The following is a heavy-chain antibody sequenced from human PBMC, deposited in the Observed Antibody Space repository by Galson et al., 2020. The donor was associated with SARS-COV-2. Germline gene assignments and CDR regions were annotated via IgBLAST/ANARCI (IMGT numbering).Heavy chain of an antibody. V-gene: IGHV4-59*11. CDR3: ARGLLYFGIDV. D-gene: IGHD2-21*01. CDR1: GGSISSHY. CDR2: MEYSGSS. Sequence: SQTLSLTCTVSGGSISSHYWSWFRQSPGKGLEWIVYMEYSGSSKYNPSLKSRVTTSVDMSRTQFSLSLTSVAAADAGVYYCARGLLYFGIDVWGQGTTVNVS. J-gene: IGHJ6*02.